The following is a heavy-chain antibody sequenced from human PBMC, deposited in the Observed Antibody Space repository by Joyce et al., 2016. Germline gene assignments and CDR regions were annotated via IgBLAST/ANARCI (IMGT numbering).Heavy chain of an antibody. Sequence: EVQLVESGGLLVQPGGSLRLSCATSGFSFSDHWMNWVRQAPGKGLEWVAMIKQEGSERHYVDSVNGRFTISRDNTKNSLYLQMDNLRAEDTAVYYCVRGAGYILDYWGRGILVTVSS. CDR3: VRGAGYILDY. V-gene: IGHV3-7*01. CDR1: GFSFSDHW. J-gene: IGHJ4*02. D-gene: IGHD2-2*02. CDR2: IKQEGSER.